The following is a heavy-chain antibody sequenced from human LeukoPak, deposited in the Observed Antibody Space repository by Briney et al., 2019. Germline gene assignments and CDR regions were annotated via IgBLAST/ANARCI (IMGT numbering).Heavy chain of an antibody. V-gene: IGHV4-59*08. CDR2: IYYSGST. D-gene: IGHD4-23*01. CDR3: VAYGGFXXXDI. J-gene: IGHJ3*02. CDR1: GGSISSYY. Sequence: SETLSLTCTVSGGSISSYYWSWVRQPPGKGLEWIGYIYYSGSTNYNPSLKSRLTISLDTSKRQFSLKLSSVTAADTAVYYCVAYGGFXXXDIWGQGAMVAVS.